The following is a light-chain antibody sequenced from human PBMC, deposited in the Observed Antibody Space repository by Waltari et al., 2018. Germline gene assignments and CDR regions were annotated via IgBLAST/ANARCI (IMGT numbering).Light chain of an antibody. CDR3: CSFASRIGV. CDR2: EVT. J-gene: IGLJ2*01. V-gene: IGLV2-23*02. CDR1: SSDVGSYNF. Sequence: QSALTQPASVSGSPGQSITISCTGTSSDVGSYNFVSWYQQHPGKAPKLIISEVTNRPSGVSNRFSGSKSGNTACLTISGLQADDEADYYCCSFASRIGVFGGGTKVTVI.